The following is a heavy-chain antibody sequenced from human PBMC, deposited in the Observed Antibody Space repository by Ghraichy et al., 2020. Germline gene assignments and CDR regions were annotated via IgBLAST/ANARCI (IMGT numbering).Heavy chain of an antibody. D-gene: IGHD3-22*01. Sequence: GGSLRLSCAASGFTFSDYYMSWIRQAPGKGLEWVSYISSSGSTIYYADSVKGRFTISRDNAKNSLYLQMNSLRAEDTAVYYCATIPRGVVVIRNYYMDVWGKGTTVTVSS. CDR2: ISSSGSTI. CDR3: ATIPRGVVVIRNYYMDV. CDR1: GFTFSDYY. V-gene: IGHV3-11*01. J-gene: IGHJ6*03.